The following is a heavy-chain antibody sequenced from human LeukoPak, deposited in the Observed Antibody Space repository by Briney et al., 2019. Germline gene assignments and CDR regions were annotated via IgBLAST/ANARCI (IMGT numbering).Heavy chain of an antibody. CDR2: IYGDIT. V-gene: IGHV3-23*01. J-gene: IGHJ2*01. CDR3: AKALVTSPIYNWYFDL. CDR1: GFTSSNYA. D-gene: IGHD4-11*01. Sequence: GGSLRLSCAGSGFTSSNYAMVWVRQAPGKGLDWVSGIYGDITFDADSVKGRFTISRDDSKNTLFLQMNSLRADDTALYYWAKALVTSPIYNWYFDLWGRGTLVTVSS.